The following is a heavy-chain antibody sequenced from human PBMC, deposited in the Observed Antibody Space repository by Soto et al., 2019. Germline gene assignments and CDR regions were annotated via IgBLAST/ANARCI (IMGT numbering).Heavy chain of an antibody. V-gene: IGHV3-23*01. Sequence: EVPLLESGGGLVQPGGSLRLSCAASGFTFSSYALSWVRQAPGKGLEWVSAISGSVGSTYYADSVKGRFTISRDNSKNTLHLQMNSLRAEDTAVYYSEKFYSSSSDDNWGQGTLVTASS. CDR3: EKFYSSSSDDN. CDR2: ISGSVGST. D-gene: IGHD6-6*01. J-gene: IGHJ4*02. CDR1: GFTFSSYA.